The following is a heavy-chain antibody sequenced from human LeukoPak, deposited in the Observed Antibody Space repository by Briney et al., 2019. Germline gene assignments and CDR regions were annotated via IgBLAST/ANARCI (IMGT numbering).Heavy chain of an antibody. Sequence: GGSLRLSCAASGFTFSNYEMNWVRQAPGKGLEWISHISNTGDIIHYADSVEGRFTISRDNAKNSLYLQMNSLRAEDTAVYYCAKDATAVVGTVYMDVWGKGTTVTISS. CDR2: ISNTGDII. CDR3: AKDATAVVGTVYMDV. CDR1: GFTFSNYE. D-gene: IGHD2-2*01. V-gene: IGHV3-48*03. J-gene: IGHJ6*03.